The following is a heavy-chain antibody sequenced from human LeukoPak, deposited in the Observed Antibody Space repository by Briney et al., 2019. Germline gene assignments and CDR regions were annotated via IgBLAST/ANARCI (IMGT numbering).Heavy chain of an antibody. D-gene: IGHD3-22*01. J-gene: IGHJ4*02. CDR2: INHSGST. V-gene: IGHV4-34*01. Sequence: MTSETLSLTCAVYGGSFSGYYWSWIRQPPGKGLEWIGEINHSGSTNYNPSLKSRVTISVDTSKNQFSLKLSSVTAADTAVYYCARSTRYYYDSSGYYPYWGQGTLVTVSS. CDR1: GGSFSGYY. CDR3: ARSTRYYYDSSGYYPY.